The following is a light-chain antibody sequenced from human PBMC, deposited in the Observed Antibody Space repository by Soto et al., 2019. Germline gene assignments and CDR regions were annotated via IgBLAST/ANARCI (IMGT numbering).Light chain of an antibody. Sequence: QSVLTQPASVSGSPGQSITISCTGTSRDIGTSNLVSWYQQYPGKAPKLMIYEVTKRPSGISYRFSGSKSGNTASLTISGLQPEDEAVYYCSSSTGISIALFVFGTGTKVTVL. V-gene: IGLV2-23*02. CDR3: SSSTGISIALFV. CDR1: SRDIGTSNL. CDR2: EVT. J-gene: IGLJ1*01.